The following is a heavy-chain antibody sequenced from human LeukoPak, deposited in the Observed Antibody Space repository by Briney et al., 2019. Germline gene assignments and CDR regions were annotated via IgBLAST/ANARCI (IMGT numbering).Heavy chain of an antibody. D-gene: IGHD6-19*01. CDR1: GFTFSDYY. CDR3: ARDCSIVVAKGWFDP. J-gene: IGHJ5*02. V-gene: IGHV3-11*01. Sequence: PGGSLRLSCAASGFTFSDYYMTWIRQAPGKGLEWVSYISSSGSTIYYADSVKGRFTISRDNAKNSLYLQMNSLRAEDTAVYYCARDCSIVVAKGWFDPWGQGTLVTVSP. CDR2: ISSSGSTI.